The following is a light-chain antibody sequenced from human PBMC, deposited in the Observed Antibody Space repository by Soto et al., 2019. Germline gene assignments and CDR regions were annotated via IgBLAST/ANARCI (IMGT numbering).Light chain of an antibody. CDR1: QSINSW. CDR2: KAS. Sequence: DIQMTQSPSTLSASVGDRVIITCRASQSINSWLAWYQQKPGKAPELLISKASSLQSGVPPRFSGSGSGTEFTLTISSLQPDDFATYYCQHYNTYSWTFGQGTKVEIK. J-gene: IGKJ1*01. CDR3: QHYNTYSWT. V-gene: IGKV1-5*03.